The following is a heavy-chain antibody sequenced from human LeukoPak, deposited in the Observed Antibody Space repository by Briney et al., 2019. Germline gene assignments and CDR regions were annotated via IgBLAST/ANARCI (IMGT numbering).Heavy chain of an antibody. V-gene: IGHV3-48*01. Sequence: GGSLRLSCEASGFTFSSYSMNWVRQAPGKGLEWVSYISFSSATIHYADSVKGRFTISRDNAKNSLYLQLNSLRAEDTALYYCAVVVVAATAIDYWGQGTLVTVSS. CDR2: ISFSSATI. CDR3: AVVVVAATAIDY. D-gene: IGHD2-15*01. CDR1: GFTFSSYS. J-gene: IGHJ4*02.